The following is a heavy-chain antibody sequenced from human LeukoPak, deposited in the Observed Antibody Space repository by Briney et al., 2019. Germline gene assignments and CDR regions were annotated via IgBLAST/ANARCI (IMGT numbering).Heavy chain of an antibody. V-gene: IGHV3-30*04. J-gene: IGHJ4*02. CDR3: ARDLRHQLLYCLDY. CDR2: ISYDGSNK. D-gene: IGHD2-2*02. CDR1: GFSFRSYA. Sequence: GGSLRLSCAASGFSFRSYAMHWVRQAPGKGLEWVAVISYDGSNKYYADSVKGRFTISRDNSKNTLYLQMNSLRAEDTAVYYCARDLRHQLLYCLDYWGQGTLVTVSS.